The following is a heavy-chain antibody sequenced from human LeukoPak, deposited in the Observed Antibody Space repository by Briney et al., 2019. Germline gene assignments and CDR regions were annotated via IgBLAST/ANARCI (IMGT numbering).Heavy chain of an antibody. D-gene: IGHD5-24*01. Sequence: SETLSLTCTVSGGSITSSYWSWLRQPPGKGLQWIGYFYYSGATNYNPSLKSRVTISIDTSKTQLSLKMTSMTAADTAVYYCARSNARDGYDFGYWGQGTLVTVSS. CDR1: GGSITSSY. CDR3: ARSNARDGYDFGY. CDR2: FYYSGAT. J-gene: IGHJ4*02. V-gene: IGHV4-59*08.